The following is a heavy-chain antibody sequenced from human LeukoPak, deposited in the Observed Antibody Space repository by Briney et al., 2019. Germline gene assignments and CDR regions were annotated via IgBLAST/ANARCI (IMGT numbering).Heavy chain of an antibody. V-gene: IGHV4-38-2*01. Sequence: PSETLSLTCAVSGYSISSGYYWGWIRQPPGKGLEWIGSIYHSGSTYYNPSLKSRVTISVDTSKNQFSLKLSSVTAADTAVYYCARGFQGFDYWGQGTLVTVSS. J-gene: IGHJ4*02. CDR1: GYSISSGYY. CDR3: ARGFQGFDY. CDR2: IYHSGST.